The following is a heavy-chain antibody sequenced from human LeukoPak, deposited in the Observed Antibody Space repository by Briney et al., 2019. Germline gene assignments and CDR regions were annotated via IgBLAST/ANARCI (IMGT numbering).Heavy chain of an antibody. CDR2: IFYSGIS. D-gene: IGHD5-24*01. Sequence: PSETLSLTCTVSGDSISRYYWSWIRQSPGKGLEWIGYIFYSGISNYNPSLKSRVTVSVDTSKNQFSLKLTSVTAADTAVYYCARGGDGYTLDNYFDYWGQGTLVTVSS. V-gene: IGHV4-59*01. CDR1: GDSISRYY. CDR3: ARGGDGYTLDNYFDY. J-gene: IGHJ4*02.